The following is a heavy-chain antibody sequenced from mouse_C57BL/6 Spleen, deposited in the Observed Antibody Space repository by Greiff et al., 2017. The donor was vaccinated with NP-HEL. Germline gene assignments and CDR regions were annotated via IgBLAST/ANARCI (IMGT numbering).Heavy chain of an antibody. D-gene: IGHD1-1*01. CDR2: IDPANGNT. CDR3: ARFPYYGSSLYYFDY. CDR1: GFNIKNTY. J-gene: IGHJ2*01. V-gene: IGHV14-3*01. Sequence: VQLKESVAELVRPGASVKLSCTASGFNIKNTYMHWVKQRPEQGLEWIGRIDPANGNTKYAPKFQGKATITADTSSNTAYLQLSSLTSEDTAIYYCARFPYYGSSLYYFDYWGQGTTLTVSS.